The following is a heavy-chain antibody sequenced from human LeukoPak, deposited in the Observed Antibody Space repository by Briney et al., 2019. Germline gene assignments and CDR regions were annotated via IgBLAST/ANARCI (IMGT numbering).Heavy chain of an antibody. J-gene: IGHJ4*02. CDR1: GFTFSSYW. Sequence: PGGSLGLSCAASGFTFSSYWMHWVRQAPGKGLVWVSRINSDGSTTTYADSVKGRFTISRDNAKDTLYLQMTSLRAEDTAVYYCARATYYYDSSGYRAIYYFDYWGQGTLVTVSS. V-gene: IGHV3-74*01. D-gene: IGHD3-22*01. CDR3: ARATYYYDSSGYRAIYYFDY. CDR2: INSDGSTT.